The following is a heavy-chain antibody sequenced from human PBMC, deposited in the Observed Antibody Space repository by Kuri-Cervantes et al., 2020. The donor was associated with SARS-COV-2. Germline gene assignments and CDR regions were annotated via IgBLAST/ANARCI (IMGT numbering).Heavy chain of an antibody. Sequence: GGSLRLSCAASGFTFSSYAMHWVRRAPGKGLEWVAVISYDGSNKYYADSVKGRFTISRDNSKNTLYLQMNSLRAEDTALYYCAREEPKLDDAFDIWGQGTMVTVSS. D-gene: IGHD1-1*01. CDR1: GFTFSSYA. J-gene: IGHJ3*02. CDR2: ISYDGSNK. CDR3: AREEPKLDDAFDI. V-gene: IGHV3-30*04.